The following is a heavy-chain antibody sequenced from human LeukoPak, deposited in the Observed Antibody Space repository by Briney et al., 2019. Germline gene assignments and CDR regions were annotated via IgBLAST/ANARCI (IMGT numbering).Heavy chain of an antibody. CDR3: ARVPTRQQLVRGNWFDP. V-gene: IGHV1-18*01. J-gene: IGHJ5*02. D-gene: IGHD6-13*01. CDR1: GYTFTSYG. Sequence: GASVKVSCKASGYTFTSYGVSWVRQAPGQGLEWMGWISAYNGNTNYAQILQGRVTMTTGTSTSTAYMELRSLRSDDTAVYYCARVPTRQQLVRGNWFDPWGQGTLVTVSS. CDR2: ISAYNGNT.